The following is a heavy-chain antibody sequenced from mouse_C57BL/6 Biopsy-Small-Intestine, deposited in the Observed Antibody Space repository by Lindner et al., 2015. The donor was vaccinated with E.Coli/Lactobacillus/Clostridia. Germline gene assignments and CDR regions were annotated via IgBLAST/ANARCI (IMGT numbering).Heavy chain of an antibody. J-gene: IGHJ4*01. V-gene: IGHV5-4*01. Sequence: VQLQESGGGLVKPGGSLKLSCAASGFTFSNYAMSWVRQTPEKRLEWVATISDGGTYTYYPDNVKGRFTISRDNAKNNLYLQMSHLKSEDTAMYYCARDRYYYGSSYGYFAMDYWGQGTSVTVSS. D-gene: IGHD1-1*01. CDR2: ISDGGTYT. CDR1: GFTFSNYA. CDR3: ARDRYYYGSSYGYFAMDY.